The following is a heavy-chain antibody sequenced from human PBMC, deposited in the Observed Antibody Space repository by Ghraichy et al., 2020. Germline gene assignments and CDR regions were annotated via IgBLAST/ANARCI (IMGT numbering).Heavy chain of an antibody. CDR1: GGSISSYY. Sequence: SETLSLTCTVSGGSISSYYWSWIRQPPGKGLEWIGYIYYSGSTNYNPSLKSRVTISVDTSKNQFSLKLSSVTAADTAVYYCALGREYFDYWGQGTLVTVSS. CDR2: IYYSGST. J-gene: IGHJ4*02. V-gene: IGHV4-59*08. D-gene: IGHD3-16*01. CDR3: ALGREYFDY.